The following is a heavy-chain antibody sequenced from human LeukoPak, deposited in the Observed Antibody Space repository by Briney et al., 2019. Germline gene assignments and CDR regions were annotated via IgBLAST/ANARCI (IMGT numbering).Heavy chain of an antibody. V-gene: IGHV3-30*18. CDR1: GFTFSSYG. Sequence: GGSLRLSCAASGFTFSSYGMHWVRQAPGKGLEWVAVISYDGSNKYYADSVKGRFTISRDNSKHTLYLQMNSLRAEDTALYYCAKEVRYGDYGLDYWGQGTLVTVSS. CDR3: AKEVRYGDYGLDY. J-gene: IGHJ4*02. D-gene: IGHD4-17*01. CDR2: ISYDGSNK.